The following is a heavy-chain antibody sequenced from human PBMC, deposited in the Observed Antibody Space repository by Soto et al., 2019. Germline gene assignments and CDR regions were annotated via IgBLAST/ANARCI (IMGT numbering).Heavy chain of an antibody. CDR3: ARELREYCGVDFYHP. V-gene: IGHV4-59*01. J-gene: IGHJ5*02. Sequence: PSETLSLTCTVSGGSISSYYWSWIRQPPGKGLEWIGYIYYSGSTNYNPSLKSRVTISVDTYKNQFSLKLSSVTAADTAVYYCARELREYCGVDFYHPWAQGTLVXV. CDR2: IYYSGST. D-gene: IGHD2-21*02. CDR1: GGSISSYY.